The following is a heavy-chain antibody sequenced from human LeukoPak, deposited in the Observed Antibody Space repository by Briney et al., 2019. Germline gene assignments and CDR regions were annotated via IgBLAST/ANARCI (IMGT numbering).Heavy chain of an antibody. CDR1: GFPFNTQD. V-gene: IGHV3-23*01. CDR3: GRGRVSE. D-gene: IGHD3-16*01. J-gene: IGHJ4*02. Sequence: GGSLRLSCAASGFPFNTQDMRWVRQAPGKGLEWVSSIHADGVGTFYADSVRGRFTISRDNSKNTLDLQMNSLRVEDTAVYYCGRGRVSEWGQGTLVTVSS. CDR2: IHADGVGT.